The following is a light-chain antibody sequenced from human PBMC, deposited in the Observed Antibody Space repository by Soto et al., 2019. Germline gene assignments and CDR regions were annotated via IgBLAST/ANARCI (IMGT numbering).Light chain of an antibody. CDR1: DSDIGAYNY. CDR2: EVN. J-gene: IGLJ3*02. V-gene: IGLV2-14*01. Sequence: QSALTQPASISGSPGQTITISCTGSDSDIGAYNYVSWYQHHPGKAPKLIIFEVNNQPSEVSHRFSGSKSANTASLTISGLQADDEADYYCASYTTSHTRVFGGGTKLTVL. CDR3: ASYTTSHTRV.